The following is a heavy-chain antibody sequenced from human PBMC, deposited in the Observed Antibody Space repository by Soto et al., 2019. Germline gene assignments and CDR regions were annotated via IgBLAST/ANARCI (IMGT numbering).Heavy chain of an antibody. V-gene: IGHV3-21*01. CDR2: ISSSSYI. D-gene: IGHD1-26*01. CDR1: GFTFSSYS. J-gene: IGHJ4*02. Sequence: EVQLVESGGGLVKPGGSLRLSCAASGFTFSSYSMNWVRQAPGKGLEWVSSISSSSYIYYADSVKGRFTISRDNAKNSLYLQMNSLRAEDTAVYYCARDGVFSGSYLDYWGQGTLVTVSS. CDR3: ARDGVFSGSYLDY.